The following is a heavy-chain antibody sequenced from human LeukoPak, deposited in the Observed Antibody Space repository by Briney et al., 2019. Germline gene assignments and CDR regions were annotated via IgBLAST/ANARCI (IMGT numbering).Heavy chain of an antibody. V-gene: IGHV5-51*01. Sequence: GESLKISCKGSGYSFTTYWIGWVRQMPGKGLEWMGIIYPGDSDIRYSPSFQGQVTISADKSITTAYLQWSSLKASDTAMYYCARRGYCSGGSCISAAFDIWGQGTMVTVSS. J-gene: IGHJ3*02. CDR1: GYSFTTYW. CDR2: IYPGDSDI. CDR3: ARRGYCSGGSCISAAFDI. D-gene: IGHD2-15*01.